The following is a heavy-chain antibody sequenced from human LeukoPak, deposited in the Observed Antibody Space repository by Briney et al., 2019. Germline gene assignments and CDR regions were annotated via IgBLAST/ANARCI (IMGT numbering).Heavy chain of an antibody. Sequence: GGSLRLSCAASEFTFSTYPMSWVRQAPGKGLEWVSLISDGAATTYYAVSVKGRFTISRDNSKNTLYLQMISLRAEDTAVYYCANLNSGYATDFWGQGTLVTVSS. CDR2: ISDGAATT. J-gene: IGHJ4*02. D-gene: IGHD5-12*01. CDR3: ANLNSGYATDF. CDR1: EFTFSTYP. V-gene: IGHV3-23*01.